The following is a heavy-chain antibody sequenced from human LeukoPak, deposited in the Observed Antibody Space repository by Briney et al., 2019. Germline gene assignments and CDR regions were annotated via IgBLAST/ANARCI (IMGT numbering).Heavy chain of an antibody. CDR3: ARDTDSSSVGP. V-gene: IGHV4-38-2*02. CDR2: IYHSGST. D-gene: IGHD6-13*01. Sequence: SETLSLTCTVSGYSISSGYYWGWIRQPPGKGLEWIGSIYHSGSTYYNPSLKSRVTISVDTSKNQFSLKLSSVTAADTAVYYCARDTDSSSVGPWGQGTLVTVSS. J-gene: IGHJ5*02. CDR1: GYSISSGYY.